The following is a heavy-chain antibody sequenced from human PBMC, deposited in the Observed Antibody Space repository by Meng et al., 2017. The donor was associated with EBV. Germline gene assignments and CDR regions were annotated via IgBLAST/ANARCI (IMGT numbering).Heavy chain of an antibody. D-gene: IGHD6-13*01. J-gene: IGHJ5*02. CDR3: AKGADLAAAGTFWFDP. Sequence: GGEVKKARAAVKVSFKASGYTFTGYYMHWVRQAPGQGLEWMGRINPNSGGTNYAQKFQGRVTMTRDTSISTAYMELSRLRSDDTAVYYCAKGADLAAAGTFWFDPWGQGTLVTVSS. V-gene: IGHV1-2*06. CDR2: INPNSGGT. CDR1: GYTFTGYY.